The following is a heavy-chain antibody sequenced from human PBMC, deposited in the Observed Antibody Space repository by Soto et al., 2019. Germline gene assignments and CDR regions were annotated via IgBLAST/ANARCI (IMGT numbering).Heavy chain of an antibody. CDR1: GFTFSSYG. Sequence: QVQLVESGGGVVQPGRSLRLSCAASGFTFSSYGMHWVRQAPGKGLEWVAVIWYDGSNKYYADSVKGRFTISRDNSKNTLYLQMNSLRAEDTAVYYCARAIGQQFVEEGDYFDYWGQGTLVTVSS. J-gene: IGHJ4*02. CDR3: ARAIGQQFVEEGDYFDY. V-gene: IGHV3-33*01. D-gene: IGHD6-6*01. CDR2: IWYDGSNK.